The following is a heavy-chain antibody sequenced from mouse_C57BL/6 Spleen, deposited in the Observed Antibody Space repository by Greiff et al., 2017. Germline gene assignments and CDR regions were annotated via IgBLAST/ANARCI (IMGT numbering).Heavy chain of an antibody. CDR1: GYTFTSYW. D-gene: IGHD1-1*01. CDR2: IYPGNSDT. J-gene: IGHJ4*01. Sequence: EVQRVESGTVLARPGASVKMSCKTSGYTFTSYWMHWVKQRPGQGLEWIGAIYPGNSDTSYNQKFKGKAKLTAVTSASTAYMELSSLTNEDSAVYYCTRSGYYGSSSYYAMDYWGQGTSVTVSS. V-gene: IGHV1-5*01. CDR3: TRSGYYGSSSYYAMDY.